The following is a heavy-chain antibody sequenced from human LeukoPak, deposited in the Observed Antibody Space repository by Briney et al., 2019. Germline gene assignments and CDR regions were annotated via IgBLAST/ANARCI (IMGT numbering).Heavy chain of an antibody. CDR2: IYPGDSDT. J-gene: IGHJ4*02. D-gene: IGHD3-10*01. CDR1: GYSFTSYW. Sequence: GESLKISCKGSGYSFTSYWIGWVRQMPGKGLEWMGIIYPGDSDTRYGPSFQGQVTISADKSISTAYLQWSSLKASDTAMYYCARHVSMVRGVITSFDYWGQGTLVTVSS. CDR3: ARHVSMVRGVITSFDY. V-gene: IGHV5-51*01.